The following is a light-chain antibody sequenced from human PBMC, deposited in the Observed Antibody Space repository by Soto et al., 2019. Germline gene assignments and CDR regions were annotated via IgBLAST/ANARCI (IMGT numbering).Light chain of an antibody. J-gene: IGLJ1*01. Sequence: QSVLTQPPSVSWAPGQRVTISCTGSSSNIGAGYDVHWYQQRPGAAPKLLISANINRPSGVPDRFSGSKSGTSASLAITGLQGDDEGDYYCQSYDSTLSARYVFGTGTKVTVL. V-gene: IGLV1-40*01. CDR2: ANI. CDR1: SSNIGAGYD. CDR3: QSYDSTLSARYV.